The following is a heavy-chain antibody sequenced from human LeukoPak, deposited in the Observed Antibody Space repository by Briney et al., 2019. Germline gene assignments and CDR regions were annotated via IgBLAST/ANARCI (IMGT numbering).Heavy chain of an antibody. D-gene: IGHD6-25*01. V-gene: IGHV4-59*01. CDR2: IYYSGST. CDR1: GGSISGYY. CDR3: ARNSGRPLSDYMDV. Sequence: PSETLSLTCTVSGGSISGYYRSWIRQPPGKGLEWIGYIYYSGSTNYNPSLKSRVTISVDTSKNQFSLKLSSVTAADTAVYYCARNSGRPLSDYMDVWGKGTTVTVSS. J-gene: IGHJ6*03.